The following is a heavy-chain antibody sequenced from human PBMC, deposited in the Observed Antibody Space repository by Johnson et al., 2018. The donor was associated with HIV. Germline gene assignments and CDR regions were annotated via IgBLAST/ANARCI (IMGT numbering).Heavy chain of an antibody. Sequence: QVQVVESGGGVVQPGGSLRLSCAASGFTFSSYGMHWVRQAPGKGLEWVAFIRYDGSNKYYADSVKGRFTISRDNSKNTLYLQMNSLRAEDTAVYYCARGFEQLDDAFDIWGQGTMVTVSS. J-gene: IGHJ3*02. CDR1: GFTFSSYG. V-gene: IGHV3-30*02. D-gene: IGHD1-1*01. CDR3: ARGFEQLDDAFDI. CDR2: IRYDGSNK.